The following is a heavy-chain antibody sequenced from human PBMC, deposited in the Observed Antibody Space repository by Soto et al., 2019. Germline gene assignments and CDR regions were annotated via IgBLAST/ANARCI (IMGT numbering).Heavy chain of an antibody. Sequence: QVQLQESGPGLVKPSQTLSLACSVSGASISSGGYFWSWIRQLPGKGLEWLGYIHYSGSTYYNPSVKTRVVMSMDKSNNDFYVRLNSVTAADTAVYYFARGFVETAMAFDYWGQGALVTVSS. V-gene: IGHV4-31*03. D-gene: IGHD5-18*01. CDR1: GASISSGGYF. CDR2: IHYSGST. CDR3: ARGFVETAMAFDY. J-gene: IGHJ4*02.